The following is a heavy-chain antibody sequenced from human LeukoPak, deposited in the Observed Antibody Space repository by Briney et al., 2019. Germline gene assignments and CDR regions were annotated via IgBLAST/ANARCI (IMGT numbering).Heavy chain of an antibody. J-gene: IGHJ6*03. Sequence: ASVKVSCKASGYTFTSYDINWVRQATGQGLEWMGWMNPNSGNTGYAQKFQGRVTITRNTSISTAYMELSSLRSEDTAVYYCAREFIAAAGLFSGSKYYYYYMDVWGKGTTVTVSS. CDR1: GYTFTSYD. CDR2: MNPNSGNT. CDR3: AREFIAAAGLFSGSKYYYYYMDV. V-gene: IGHV1-8*03. D-gene: IGHD6-13*01.